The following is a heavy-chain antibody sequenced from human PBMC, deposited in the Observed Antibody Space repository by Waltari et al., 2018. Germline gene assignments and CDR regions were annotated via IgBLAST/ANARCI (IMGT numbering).Heavy chain of an antibody. J-gene: IGHJ4*02. Sequence: QAAGKGREWVSGMVARAETALYADSVRCRFTVPSDKSRNTLYLKLDSLIDEDTAVYYCARYCSGSGYGALDYWGRGTLVTASS. V-gene: IGHV3-23*01. CDR2: MVARAETA. D-gene: IGHD5-18*01. CDR3: ARYCSGSGYGALDY.